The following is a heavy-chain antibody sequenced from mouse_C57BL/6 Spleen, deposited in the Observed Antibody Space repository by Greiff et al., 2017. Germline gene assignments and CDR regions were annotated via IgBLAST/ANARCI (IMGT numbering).Heavy chain of an antibody. D-gene: IGHD1-1*01. CDR3: ARDPFYYYGSSYWYFDV. V-gene: IGHV3-6*01. CDR2: ISYDGSN. Sequence: DVKLQESGPGLVKPSQSLSLTCSVTGYSITSGYYWNWIRQFPGNKLEWMGYISYDGSNNYNPYLKNRISITRDTSKNQFFLKLNSVTTEDTATYYCARDPFYYYGSSYWYFDVWGTGTTVTVSS. J-gene: IGHJ1*03. CDR1: GYSITSGYY.